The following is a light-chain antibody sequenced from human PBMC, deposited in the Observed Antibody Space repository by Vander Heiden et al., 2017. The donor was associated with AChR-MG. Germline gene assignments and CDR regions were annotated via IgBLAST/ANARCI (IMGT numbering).Light chain of an antibody. CDR2: DVS. J-gene: IGLJ3*02. CDR3: SSYASSNLKV. V-gene: IGLV2-14*03. Sequence: QSALTQPASVSGSPGQSIPISCTGTSSDSGGYNYVSWYQQHPGKAPKLMIYDVSDRPSGVSNRFSGSKSGSMASLTISGLQAEDEADYYCSSYASSNLKVFGVGTRLTVL. CDR1: SSDSGGYNY.